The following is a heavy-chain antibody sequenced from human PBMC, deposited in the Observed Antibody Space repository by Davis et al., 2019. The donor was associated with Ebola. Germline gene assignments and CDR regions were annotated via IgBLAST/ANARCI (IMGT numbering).Heavy chain of an antibody. CDR2: IYSGGTT. Sequence: GESLKISCAASGFIVSSYYMSWVRQAPGRGLEWVSVIYSGGTTYYADSVKGRFTISRDDSKNTLYLQMNSLRAEDTAVYYCAKDLVSIRVVSFDYWGQGTLVTVSS. CDR1: GFIVSSYY. D-gene: IGHD2-15*01. CDR3: AKDLVSIRVVSFDY. V-gene: IGHV3-53*01. J-gene: IGHJ4*02.